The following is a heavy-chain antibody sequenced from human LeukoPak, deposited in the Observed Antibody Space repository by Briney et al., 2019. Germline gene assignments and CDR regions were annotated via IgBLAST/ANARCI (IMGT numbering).Heavy chain of an antibody. Sequence: PSETLSLTCAVYGGSFSGYYWSWIRHPPGQGLEWIGEINHSGSTNYNPSLKSRVTISVDTSKNQFSLKLSSVTAADTAVYYCARSPSAVTIYYFDYWGQGTLVTVSS. CDR1: GGSFSGYY. J-gene: IGHJ4*02. CDR2: INHSGST. CDR3: ARSPSAVTIYYFDY. D-gene: IGHD4-17*01. V-gene: IGHV4-34*01.